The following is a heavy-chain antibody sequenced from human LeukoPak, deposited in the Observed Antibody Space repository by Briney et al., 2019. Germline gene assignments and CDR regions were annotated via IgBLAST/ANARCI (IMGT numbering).Heavy chain of an antibody. Sequence: PSETLSLTCNVSGGSISSYYWSWIRQPPGKGLEWIGYIYYSGSTNYNPSLKSRVTISVDTSKNQFSLKLTSVTAADTAVYYCARMGPPLRGVRYYYYMDVWGKGTTATVSS. CDR3: ARMGPPLRGVRYYYYMDV. CDR1: GGSISSYY. J-gene: IGHJ6*03. V-gene: IGHV4-59*01. CDR2: IYYSGST. D-gene: IGHD3-10*01.